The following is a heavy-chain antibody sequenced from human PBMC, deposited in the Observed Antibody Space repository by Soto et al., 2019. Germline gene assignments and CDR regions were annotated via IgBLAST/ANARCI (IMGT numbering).Heavy chain of an antibody. J-gene: IGHJ6*04. CDR3: ARGEDIVVVPAALDV. Sequence: ASVKVSCKAPGYTFTSYGISWVRQAPGQGLEWMGWISAYNGNTNYAQKLQGRVTMTTDTSTSTAYMELRSLRCDDTAVYYCARGEDIVVVPAALDVWGKGTTVTVSS. CDR1: GYTFTSYG. CDR2: ISAYNGNT. D-gene: IGHD2-2*01. V-gene: IGHV1-18*01.